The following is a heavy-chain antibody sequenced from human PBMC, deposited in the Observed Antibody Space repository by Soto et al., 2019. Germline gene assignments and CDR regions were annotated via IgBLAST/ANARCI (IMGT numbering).Heavy chain of an antibody. Sequence: GSLRLSCAASGFTFSSYSMNWVRQAPGKGLEWVSSISSSSSYIYYADSVKGRFTISRDNAKNSLYLQMNSLKTEDTAVYYCTTENPDYDILTGYYLDLSYWGQGTLVTVSS. CDR3: TTENPDYDILTGYYLDLSY. CDR2: ISSSSSYI. V-gene: IGHV3-21*03. CDR1: GFTFSSYS. J-gene: IGHJ4*02. D-gene: IGHD3-9*01.